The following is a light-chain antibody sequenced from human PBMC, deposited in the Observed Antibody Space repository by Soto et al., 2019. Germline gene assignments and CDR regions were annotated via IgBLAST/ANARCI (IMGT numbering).Light chain of an antibody. V-gene: IGLV2-14*01. J-gene: IGLJ2*01. CDR3: SSYTSSGTLV. CDR2: EVS. CDR1: TTDIRRYNY. Sequence: QSALTQPASVSGSPGQSITISCTGTTTDIRRYNYVSWYQHHPDKAPKLILYEVSNRPSGVSDRFSGSKSGTTASLTISGLQPEDEASYYRSSYTSSGTLVFGGGTKLTVL.